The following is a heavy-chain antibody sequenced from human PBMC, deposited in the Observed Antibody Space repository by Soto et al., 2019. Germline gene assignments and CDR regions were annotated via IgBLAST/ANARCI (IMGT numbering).Heavy chain of an antibody. CDR3: ARDPHSGQLVPTFFDY. Sequence: GASVKVSCKASGYTFTSYGISWVRQAPGQGLEWMGWISAYNGNINYAQKLQGRVTMTTDTSTSTAYMELRSLRSDDTAVYYCARDPHSGQLVPTFFDYWGQGTLVTVSS. V-gene: IGHV1-18*01. D-gene: IGHD6-13*01. CDR2: ISAYNGNI. J-gene: IGHJ4*02. CDR1: GYTFTSYG.